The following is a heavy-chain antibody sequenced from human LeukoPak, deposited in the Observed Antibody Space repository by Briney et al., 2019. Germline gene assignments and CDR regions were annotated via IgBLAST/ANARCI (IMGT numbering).Heavy chain of an antibody. Sequence: PGGSLRLSCAASGFTVNNNYMSWVRQAPGKGLVWVSMIYSGGSTYYADSVKGRFTISRDNSKNTLYLQMNSLRAEDTAVYYCATGFRFDYWGQGTLVTVSS. J-gene: IGHJ4*02. CDR3: ATGFRFDY. CDR1: GFTVNNNY. CDR2: IYSGGST. V-gene: IGHV3-66*01.